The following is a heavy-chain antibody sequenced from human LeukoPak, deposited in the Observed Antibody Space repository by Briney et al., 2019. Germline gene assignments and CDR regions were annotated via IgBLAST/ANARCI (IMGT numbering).Heavy chain of an antibody. D-gene: IGHD3-10*01. J-gene: IGHJ6*02. Sequence: PGGSLRLSCAASGFTFSGFAMSWVRRTPGKGLEWVSGISGSGDNTLYAASVKGRFTISRDNSKNTLYLQMNSLRAEDTAVYYCAKHAMVRGVIVYYYGMDVWGQGTTVTVSS. CDR3: AKHAMVRGVIVYYYGMDV. CDR2: ISGSGDNT. CDR1: GFTFSGFA. V-gene: IGHV3-23*01.